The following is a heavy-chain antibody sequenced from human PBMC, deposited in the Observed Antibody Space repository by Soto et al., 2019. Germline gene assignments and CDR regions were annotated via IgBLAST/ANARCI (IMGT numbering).Heavy chain of an antibody. CDR1: GGSIRSVVYY. D-gene: IGHD3-3*01. CDR2: ISYRGST. V-gene: IGHV4-31*11. J-gene: IGHJ4*02. Sequence: LSLTCAVSGGSIRSVVYYWSWLRQLPGKGLEWLGYISYRGSTYSNPSLKSRVSLSLDTDQATFSLKLASVSAADTAVYCCARMEAQGNLHEYFDYWGQGILVTVSS. CDR3: ARMEAQGNLHEYFDY.